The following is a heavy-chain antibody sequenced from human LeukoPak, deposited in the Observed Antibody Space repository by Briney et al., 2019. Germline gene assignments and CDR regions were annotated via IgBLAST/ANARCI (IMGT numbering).Heavy chain of an antibody. CDR1: GYRFTSFW. CDR2: IYSGYSDT. J-gene: IGHJ3*02. V-gene: IGHV5-51*01. CDR3: ARPQDFRLTGMNAFDI. Sequence: GGSLQISCQGSGYRFTSFWIGWVRQMPGQGREWMGIIYSGYSDTRYSPSFQGQASISADTSISTAYLPLSSLKASDTPMYYCARPQDFRLTGMNAFDIWGQGTMVTVSS. D-gene: IGHD2/OR15-2a*01.